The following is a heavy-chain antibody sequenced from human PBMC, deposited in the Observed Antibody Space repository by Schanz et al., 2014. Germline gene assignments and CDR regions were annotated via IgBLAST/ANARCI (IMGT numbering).Heavy chain of an antibody. D-gene: IGHD3-10*01. J-gene: IGHJ6*02. CDR3: ARALFGSGHGDV. V-gene: IGHV1-18*01. CDR2: ISGYNGNT. Sequence: QVQLVQSGGEVKKPGASVKVTCKTSGYTFISYGVAWVRQAPGQGLEWMGWISGYNGNTNYAQKFQGRVTMTTDTSTSTAYMELRNLRSDDTAVYYCARALFGSGHGDVWGQGTTVTVSS. CDR1: GYTFISYG.